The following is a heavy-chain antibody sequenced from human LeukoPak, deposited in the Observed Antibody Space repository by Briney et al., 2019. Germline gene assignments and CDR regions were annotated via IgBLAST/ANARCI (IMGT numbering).Heavy chain of an antibody. Sequence: ASVKVSCKASGYSFTGYYIHWVRQAPGQGLEWMGWINPKSGGTNYAQKFQGRVTMTRDTSISTAYMDMSSLRSDDTAVYYCARNLWFGESSDAFDMWGQGTMVTVSS. D-gene: IGHD3-10*01. CDR3: ARNLWFGESSDAFDM. CDR2: INPKSGGT. CDR1: GYSFTGYY. J-gene: IGHJ3*02. V-gene: IGHV1-2*02.